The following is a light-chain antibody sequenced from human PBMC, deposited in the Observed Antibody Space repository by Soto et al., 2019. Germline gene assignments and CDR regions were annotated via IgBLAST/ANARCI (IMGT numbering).Light chain of an antibody. CDR1: QSISSW. V-gene: IGKV1-5*03. Sequence: DIQLTQSPSTLCASVGDKATITCRASQSISSWLAWYQQKPGKAPKLLVYKASSLESGVPSRFSGSGSGTEFTLTISTLQPDDFATYYCQQYEAYPLTFGGGTKVEI. CDR3: QQYEAYPLT. J-gene: IGKJ4*01. CDR2: KAS.